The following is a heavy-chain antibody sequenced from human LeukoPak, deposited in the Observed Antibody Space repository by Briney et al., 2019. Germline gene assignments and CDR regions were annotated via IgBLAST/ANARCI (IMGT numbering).Heavy chain of an antibody. J-gene: IGHJ4*02. CDR3: AKRKVATEYYFDY. CDR1: GFTFSSYV. Sequence: QPGGSLRLSCAASGFTFSSYVMTWVRQAPGKGLEWVSSICASGGTTYYADSVKGRFTISRDNSKNTVYMQMNSLRAEDTAVYYCAKRKVATEYYFDYWGQGTLVTVSS. V-gene: IGHV3-23*01. D-gene: IGHD1-26*01. CDR2: ICASGGTT.